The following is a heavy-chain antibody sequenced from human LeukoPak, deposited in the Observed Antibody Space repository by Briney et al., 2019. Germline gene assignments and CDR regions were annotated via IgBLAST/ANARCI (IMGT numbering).Heavy chain of an antibody. J-gene: IGHJ2*01. D-gene: IGHD3-16*01. CDR3: AKGDPTFLFWYFDL. Sequence: SETLSLTCTVSGGSITSFYWSWIRQPPGKGLEWIGYIYYSGNTNHNPSLKSRVTISVDRSKNQFSLKLSSVTAADTAIYYCAKGDPTFLFWYFDLWGRGTLVTVSS. CDR1: GGSITSFY. CDR2: IYYSGNT. V-gene: IGHV4-59*01.